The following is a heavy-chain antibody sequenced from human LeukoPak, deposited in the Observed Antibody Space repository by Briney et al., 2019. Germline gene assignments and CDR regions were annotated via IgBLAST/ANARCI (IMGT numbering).Heavy chain of an antibody. V-gene: IGHV1-18*01. CDR2: ISAYNGNT. CDR1: GYTFTSYG. D-gene: IGHD3-22*01. J-gene: IGHJ4*02. Sequence: ASVKVSCKASGYTFTSYGISWVRQAPGQGLEWMGWISAYNGNTNYAQKLQGRVTMTTDTSTSTAYMELRSLRSDDTAVYYCARTYYYDSSGFNGLIDYWGQGTLVTVSS. CDR3: ARTYYYDSSGFNGLIDY.